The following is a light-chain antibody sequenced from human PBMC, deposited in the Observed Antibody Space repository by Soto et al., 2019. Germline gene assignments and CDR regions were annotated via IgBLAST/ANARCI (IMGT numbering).Light chain of an antibody. CDR2: KAS. Sequence: IQMTQSPSTLSASLGDRVTITCRASQNIDAWLAWYQQKPGKAPKVLIYKASSLESGVPSRFSGSGSGTEGTLTISSLKTDDAATYYCQRYNTYTLTFGGGTKVDIK. V-gene: IGKV1-5*03. J-gene: IGKJ4*01. CDR1: QNIDAW. CDR3: QRYNTYTLT.